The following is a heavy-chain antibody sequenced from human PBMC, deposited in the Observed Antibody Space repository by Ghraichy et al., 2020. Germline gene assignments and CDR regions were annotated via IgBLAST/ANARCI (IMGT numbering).Heavy chain of an antibody. Sequence: SETLSLTCTVSGGSVSSGSYYWSWIRQPPGKGLEWIGYIYYSGSTNYNPSLKSRVTISVDTSKNQFSLKLSSVTAADTAVYYCARVPRGGSYDYWGQGTLVTVSS. V-gene: IGHV4-61*01. D-gene: IGHD1-26*01. CDR1: GGSVSSGSYY. CDR3: ARVPRGGSYDY. J-gene: IGHJ4*02. CDR2: IYYSGST.